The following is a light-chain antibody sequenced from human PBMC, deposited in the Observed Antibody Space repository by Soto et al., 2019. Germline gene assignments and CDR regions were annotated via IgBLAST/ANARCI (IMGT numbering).Light chain of an antibody. CDR1: QSISSN. J-gene: IGKJ2*01. V-gene: IGKV1-39*01. Sequence: DIQMTQSPSSLSASVGDRVTITCRASQSISSNLNWYQQNPGEAPKLLIYVASSLQSGVPSRFSGSESGTDYTLTISSLQPDDFGTYYCQQSYSTPYTFGQGTKLEIK. CDR2: VAS. CDR3: QQSYSTPYT.